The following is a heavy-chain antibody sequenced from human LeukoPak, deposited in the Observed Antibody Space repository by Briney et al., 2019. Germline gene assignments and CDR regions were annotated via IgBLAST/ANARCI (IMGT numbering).Heavy chain of an antibody. CDR1: GFTLSSYA. CDR2: ITSSSSTI. Sequence: SGGSLRLSCAASGFTLSSYAMNWVRQAPGKGLEWVSYITSSSSTIYYADSVKGRFTISRDNAKNSLYLQMNSLRAEDTAVYYCARDGSGCPHDYWGQGTLVTVSS. CDR3: ARDGSGCPHDY. V-gene: IGHV3-48*01. D-gene: IGHD6-19*01. J-gene: IGHJ4*02.